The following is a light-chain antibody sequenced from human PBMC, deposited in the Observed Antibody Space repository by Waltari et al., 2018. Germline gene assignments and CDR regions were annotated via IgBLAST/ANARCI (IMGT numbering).Light chain of an antibody. CDR1: SSDSGAYEY. J-gene: IGLJ2*01. CDR3: SSFTSSTTGI. CDR2: DVI. V-gene: IGLV2-14*03. Sequence: SALTQPDSVSGSPGQSITISCSGISSDSGAYEYVSWYQQHPGKAPKVIIYDVINRPSGVSVRFSGSKSGSSASLTISGLQAEDEADYYCSSFTSSTTGIFGGGTKLTVL.